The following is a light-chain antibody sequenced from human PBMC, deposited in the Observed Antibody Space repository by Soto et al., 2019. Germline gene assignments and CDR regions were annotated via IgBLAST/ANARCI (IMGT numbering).Light chain of an antibody. CDR1: QVISTS. CDR3: KQVFDPPIP. Sequence: TQPTSVVSPNIGESVTITCRASQVISTSLDWYQVKPGKAPKLLIYAASTLESGVPSRFSATVSGPEFRFAIALRPREDCATYYRKQVFDPPIPFAEGARLEIK. V-gene: IGKV1-9*01. CDR2: AAS. J-gene: IGKJ5*01.